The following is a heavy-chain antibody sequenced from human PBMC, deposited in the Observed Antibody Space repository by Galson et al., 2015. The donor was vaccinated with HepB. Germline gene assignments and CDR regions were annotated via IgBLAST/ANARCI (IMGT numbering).Heavy chain of an antibody. Sequence: ETLSLTCSVSGGSITRYHWTWIRQPAGKGLEWIGRIFSSGRTTYSPSLESRVIMSVDTFRNQFSLKLTSMTAADTAVYFCARNRGGDSWDDAFDIWGHGTKVDVFS. V-gene: IGHV4-4*07. CDR2: IFSSGRT. J-gene: IGHJ3*02. CDR1: GGSITRYH. CDR3: ARNRGGDSWDDAFDI. D-gene: IGHD2-21*02.